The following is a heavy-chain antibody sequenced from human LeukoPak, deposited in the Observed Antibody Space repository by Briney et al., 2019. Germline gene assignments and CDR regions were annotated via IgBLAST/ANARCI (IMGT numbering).Heavy chain of an antibody. CDR2: ISSTGGTA. CDR1: GFTFSSFG. Sequence: PGGSLRLSCAASGFTFSSFGMSWVRQAPGKGLEWVSAISSTGGTAYYADSVKGRFTISRDNSKNTLYLQMNSLRAEDTAVYYCARVYSGSVDIWGQGTMVTVSS. J-gene: IGHJ3*02. CDR3: ARVYSGSVDI. D-gene: IGHD1-26*01. V-gene: IGHV3-23*01.